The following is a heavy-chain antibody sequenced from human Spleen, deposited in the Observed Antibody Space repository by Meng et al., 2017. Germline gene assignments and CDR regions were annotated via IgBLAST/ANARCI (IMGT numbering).Heavy chain of an antibody. V-gene: IGHV3-33*01. Sequence: SCKPSGYTFTTYGMHWVRQAPGKGLEWVAVIWSDGSTKYYADSVKGRFTISRDSSKNTLYLQMNSLRGEDTAVYYCARDGTGYYDSSGYLPEDYWGQGTLVTVSS. CDR3: ARDGTGYYDSSGYLPEDY. D-gene: IGHD3-22*01. CDR1: GYTFTTYG. CDR2: IWSDGSTK. J-gene: IGHJ4*02.